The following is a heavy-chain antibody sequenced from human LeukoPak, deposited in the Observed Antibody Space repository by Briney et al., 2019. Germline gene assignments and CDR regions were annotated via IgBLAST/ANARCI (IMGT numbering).Heavy chain of an antibody. D-gene: IGHD2-21*01. CDR2: IYTDSNI. J-gene: IGHJ4*02. CDR3: ARASNSPSDY. CDR1: GFTFSSYE. Sequence: PGGSLRLSCAASGFTFSSYEMSWVRQAPGKGLEWVSHIYTDSNIYQADSVKGRFTISRDNAKNTLYLQMNSLRAEDTAVYYCARASNSPSDYWGQGTLVTVSS. V-gene: IGHV3-48*03.